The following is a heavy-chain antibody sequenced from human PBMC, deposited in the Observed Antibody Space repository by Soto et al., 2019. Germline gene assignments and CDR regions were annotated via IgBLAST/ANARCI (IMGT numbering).Heavy chain of an antibody. CDR1: GGSISGDY. CDR3: ARGGGYYDSSLDY. D-gene: IGHD3-22*01. CDR2: VFYSGST. J-gene: IGHJ4*02. Sequence: QVQLQESGPGLAKPSETLFLTCNVSGGSISGDYWSWIRQPPGKGLEWIGYVFYSGSTNYNPSLGTRVTISIDTSKIQFSLRLTSVTAADTAVYYCARGGGYYDSSLDYWGQGIPVTVSS. V-gene: IGHV4-59*01.